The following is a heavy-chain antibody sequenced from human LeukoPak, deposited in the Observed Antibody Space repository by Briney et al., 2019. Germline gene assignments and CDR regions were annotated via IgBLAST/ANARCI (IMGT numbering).Heavy chain of an antibody. J-gene: IGHJ5*02. CDR1: GYTFTSYG. D-gene: IGHD3-16*01. V-gene: IGHV1-8*02. CDR3: ARRNYGTSRRWVDP. Sequence: ASVKVSCKASGYTFTSYGISWVRQATGQGLEWMGWMNPNSGNTGYSQKFQGRVTMTRNTSISTAYMELSSLRSEDAAVYYCARRNYGTSRRWVDPWGQGTLVTVSS. CDR2: MNPNSGNT.